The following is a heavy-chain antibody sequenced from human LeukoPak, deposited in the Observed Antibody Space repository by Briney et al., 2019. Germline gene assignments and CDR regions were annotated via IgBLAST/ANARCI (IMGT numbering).Heavy chain of an antibody. D-gene: IGHD2-2*02. V-gene: IGHV1-69*05. CDR2: IIPILGTA. CDR3: ASGTLLGYCSSTSCYISAFDI. Sequence: ASVKVSCKASAGTFSSYAISWVRQAPGQGLEWMGAIIPILGTANYAQKFQGRVTITTDQSTSTAYMELSSLRSEDTAVYYCASGTLLGYCSSTSCYISAFDIWGQGTMVTVSS. J-gene: IGHJ3*02. CDR1: AGTFSSYA.